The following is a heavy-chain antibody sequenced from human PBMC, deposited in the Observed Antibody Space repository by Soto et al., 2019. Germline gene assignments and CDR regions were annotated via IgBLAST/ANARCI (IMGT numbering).Heavy chain of an antibody. V-gene: IGHV4-31*03. Sequence: QVQLQESGPGLVKPSQTLSLTCTVSGGSISSGGYYWSWIRQHPGKGLEWIGYIYYSGSTYYNPSMKGRGTISVDASKNRFSLKLSSVTAADTAVYYCAGSTVVSAEYFQHWGQGTLVTVSS. CDR3: AGSTVVSAEYFQH. D-gene: IGHD4-17*01. J-gene: IGHJ1*01. CDR2: IYYSGST. CDR1: GGSISSGGYY.